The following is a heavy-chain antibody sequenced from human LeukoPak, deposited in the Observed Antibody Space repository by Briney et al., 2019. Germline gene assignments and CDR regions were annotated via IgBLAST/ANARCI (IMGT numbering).Heavy chain of an antibody. Sequence: PGGSLRLSCAASGFTFSSYAMHWVRQAPGKGLEYVSAISSNGGSTYYADSVKGRFTISRDNSKNTLYLQMSSLRAEDTAVYYCVKVLRCSSTSCYAPFDYWGQGTLVTVSS. CDR2: ISSNGGST. V-gene: IGHV3-64D*06. J-gene: IGHJ4*02. CDR3: VKVLRCSSTSCYAPFDY. CDR1: GFTFSSYA. D-gene: IGHD2-2*01.